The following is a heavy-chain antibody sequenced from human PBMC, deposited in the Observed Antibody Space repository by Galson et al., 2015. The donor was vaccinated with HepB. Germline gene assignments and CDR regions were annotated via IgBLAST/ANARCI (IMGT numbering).Heavy chain of an antibody. CDR2: ITQSGST. D-gene: IGHD3-3*01. Sequence: SETLSLTCAVFGGSFSTYHWTWIRQSPGKGLEWIGVITQSGSTHSNPSLKSRVTMSVDTSKNQFSLKVRSVTAADTAVYYCARGKGRQVLLDYHYYGMDVWGQGTTVSVSS. CDR1: GGSFSTYH. V-gene: IGHV4-34*01. CDR3: ARGKGRQVLLDYHYYGMDV. J-gene: IGHJ6*01.